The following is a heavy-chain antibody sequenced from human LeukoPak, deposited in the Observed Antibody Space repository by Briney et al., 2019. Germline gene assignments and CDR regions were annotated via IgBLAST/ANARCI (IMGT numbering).Heavy chain of an antibody. J-gene: IGHJ4*02. CDR1: GFTFSSHW. V-gene: IGHV3-7*01. D-gene: IGHD6-13*01. CDR2: IKEDGSEK. Sequence: QPGGSLRLSCAASGFTFSSHWMSWVRQAPGKGLEWVANIKEDGSEKYYVDSVKGRFTISRDNAKNSLYLQMNSLRAEDTAEYYCAREHIAAAGTGDDWGQGTLVTVSS. CDR3: AREHIAAAGTGDD.